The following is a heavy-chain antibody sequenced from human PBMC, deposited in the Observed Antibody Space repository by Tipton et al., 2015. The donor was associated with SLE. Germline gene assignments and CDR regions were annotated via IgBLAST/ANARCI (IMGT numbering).Heavy chain of an antibody. CDR2: IYYSGRT. Sequence: TLYLTCTVYGGTISSSSYYWGWIRQPPGKGLEWIGSIYYSGRTDYNPYLKSRVTISVDTSKNQFSLKLSSVTAADTAVYYCARGDYYGSGTAGWFDPWGQGTLVTVSS. J-gene: IGHJ5*02. CDR3: ARGDYYGSGTAGWFDP. V-gene: IGHV4-39*07. CDR1: GGTISSSSYY. D-gene: IGHD3-10*01.